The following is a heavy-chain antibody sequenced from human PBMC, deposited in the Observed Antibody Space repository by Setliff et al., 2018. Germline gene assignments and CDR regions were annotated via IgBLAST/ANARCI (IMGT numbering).Heavy chain of an antibody. J-gene: IGHJ5*01. CDR1: GDSISNTGYY. CDR3: AGRDYSGGDS. V-gene: IGHV4-39*02. CDR2: IYNSGTT. D-gene: IGHD4-4*01. Sequence: PSETLSLTCIVAGDSISNTGYYWGWIRQPPGRGLEWIGRIYNSGTTNYNPSLKSRVTISADTSNNSFSLNLFSVTAADTAVYYCAGRDYSGGDSWGHGTLVTVSS.